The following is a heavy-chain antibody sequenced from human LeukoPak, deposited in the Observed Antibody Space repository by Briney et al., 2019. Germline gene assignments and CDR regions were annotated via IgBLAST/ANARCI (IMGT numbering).Heavy chain of an antibody. CDR2: IKSDGST. J-gene: IGHJ1*01. Sequence: PGGSLRLSCAASGFTFSSYWMDWVRQAPGKGLVGVSRIKSDGSTNCADSVKGRSTISRDNAKNIVSLQMNRLTAEDTGVYYCARAPSEIGGYYPEYFRHWGQGTLVTVSS. CDR3: ARAPSEIGGYYPEYFRH. D-gene: IGHD3-22*01. CDR1: GFTFSSYW. V-gene: IGHV3-74*01.